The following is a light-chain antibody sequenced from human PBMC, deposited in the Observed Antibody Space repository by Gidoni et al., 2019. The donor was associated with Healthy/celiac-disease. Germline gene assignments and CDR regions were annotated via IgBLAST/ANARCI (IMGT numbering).Light chain of an antibody. CDR2: AAS. CDR3: QQLNSYRGVT. Sequence: DIQLTQSPSFLSASVGDRVTITCRASQGISSYLAWYQQKPGKAPKLLIYAASTLHSGVPSRFSGSGSGTEFTLTISSLQPEDFATYYCQQLNSYRGVTFXPXTKVDIK. CDR1: QGISSY. J-gene: IGKJ3*01. V-gene: IGKV1-9*01.